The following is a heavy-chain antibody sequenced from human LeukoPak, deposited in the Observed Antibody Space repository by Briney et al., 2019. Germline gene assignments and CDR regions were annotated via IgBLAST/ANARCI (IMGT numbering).Heavy chain of an antibody. CDR1: GGSMSSYY. J-gene: IGHJ3*02. D-gene: IGHD3-3*01. CDR3: ARGPHYDFWSGPGGGAFDI. CDR2: IYNSGST. Sequence: SSETLFLTCTVSGGSMSSYYWTWLRQPPGKELEWIGYIYNSGSTNYNPSLKSRVTISVDTSKNQFSLKLSSVTAADTAVYYCARGPHYDFWSGPGGGAFDIWGQGTMVTVSS. V-gene: IGHV4-59*08.